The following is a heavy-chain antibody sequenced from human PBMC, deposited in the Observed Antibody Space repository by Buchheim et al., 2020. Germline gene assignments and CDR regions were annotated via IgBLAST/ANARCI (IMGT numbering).Heavy chain of an antibody. CDR2: VYYTGHT. CDR3: ARAPPRIAAAPTRWFDP. D-gene: IGHD6-13*01. CDR1: GSPISGYY. Sequence: QVQLQESGPGLVKVSETLSLTCAVSGSPISGYYWSWIRQSPGRGLEFVGFVYYTGHTNYNPSLKSRVTMSLDTSKNQFSLSLTSLTPADTAVYYCARAPPRIAAAPTRWFDPWGQGTL. J-gene: IGHJ5*02. V-gene: IGHV4-59*01.